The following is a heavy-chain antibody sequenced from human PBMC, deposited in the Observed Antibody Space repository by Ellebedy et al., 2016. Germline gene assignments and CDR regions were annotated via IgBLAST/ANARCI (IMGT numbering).Heavy chain of an antibody. J-gene: IGHJ4*02. Sequence: GGSLRLXXAASGFPFSSYTMNWVRQAPGKGLEWVAYISGGSSTIYYADSVKGRFTISRDNAKNSLYLQMNSLRDEDTAVYYCARDSPAGITIFGFWGQGTLVTVSS. D-gene: IGHD3-3*01. CDR1: GFPFSSYT. V-gene: IGHV3-48*02. CDR3: ARDSPAGITIFGF. CDR2: ISGGSSTI.